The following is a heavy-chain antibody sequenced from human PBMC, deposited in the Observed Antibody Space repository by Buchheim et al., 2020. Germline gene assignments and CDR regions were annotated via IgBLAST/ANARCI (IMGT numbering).Heavy chain of an antibody. J-gene: IGHJ6*02. D-gene: IGHD5-12*01. CDR2: INHSGST. V-gene: IGHV4-34*01. CDR3: ARGRGVATGFYYYGMDV. CDR1: GGSFSGYY. Sequence: QVQLQQWGAGLLKPSETLSLTCAVYGGSFSGYYWSWIRQPPGKGLEWIGEINHSGSTNYNPSLKSRVTISVDTSKNKFSLKLSSVTAADTAVYYCARGRGVATGFYYYGMDVWGQGTT.